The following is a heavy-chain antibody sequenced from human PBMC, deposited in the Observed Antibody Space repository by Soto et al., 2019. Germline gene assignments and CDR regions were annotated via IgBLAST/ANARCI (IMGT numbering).Heavy chain of an antibody. CDR1: GGSISSSSYY. D-gene: IGHD6-13*01. V-gene: IGHV4-39*01. CDR3: ARPSGSSWYDWFDP. Sequence: SETLSLTCTVSGGSISSSSYYWGWIRQPPGKGLEWIGRIYYSGSTYYNPSLKSRGTISVDTSKNQFSLKLSSVTAADTAVYYCARPSGSSWYDWFDPWGQGTLVTVSS. J-gene: IGHJ5*02. CDR2: IYYSGST.